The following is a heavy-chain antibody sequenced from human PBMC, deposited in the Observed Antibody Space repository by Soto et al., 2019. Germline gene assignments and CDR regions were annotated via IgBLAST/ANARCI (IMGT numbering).Heavy chain of an antibody. V-gene: IGHV1-24*01. CDR3: ARGYEVDCSSTSCYVGVHYYYYMDV. D-gene: IGHD2-2*01. CDR1: GYTLTELS. J-gene: IGHJ6*03. Sequence: ASVKVSCKVSGYTLTELSMHWVRQAPGKGLEWMGGFDPEDGETIYAQKFQGRVTMTEDTSTDTAYMELSSLRSEDTAVYYCARGYEVDCSSTSCYVGVHYYYYMDVWGKGTTVTVSS. CDR2: FDPEDGET.